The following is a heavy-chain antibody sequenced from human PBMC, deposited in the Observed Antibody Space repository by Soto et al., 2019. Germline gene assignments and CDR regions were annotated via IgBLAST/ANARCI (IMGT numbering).Heavy chain of an antibody. D-gene: IGHD3-22*01. CDR2: ISAYNGNT. J-gene: IGHJ4*02. V-gene: IGHV1-18*04. Sequence: SSVKVSCKASGYTFTSYGISWVRQAPGQGLEWMGWISAYNGNTNYAQKLQGRVTMTTDTSTSTAYMELRSLRSDDTAVYYCARDAYYYDSSGVPFDCWGQGTLVTVSS. CDR1: GYTFTSYG. CDR3: ARDAYYYDSSGVPFDC.